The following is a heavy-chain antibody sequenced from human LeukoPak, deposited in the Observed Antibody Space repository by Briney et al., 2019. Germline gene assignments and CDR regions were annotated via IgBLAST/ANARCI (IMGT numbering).Heavy chain of an antibody. D-gene: IGHD3-22*01. J-gene: IGHJ4*02. Sequence: GGSLRLSCAASGFTFSNYAMSWVRQAPGKGLEWVSTVSGSGGSTYYADSVKGRFTISRDNSKNTLYLQMNNLRAEDTAVYYCAKDHDRYSSGYQLGYWGQGTLVTVSS. CDR1: GFTFSNYA. V-gene: IGHV3-23*01. CDR2: VSGSGGST. CDR3: AKDHDRYSSGYQLGY.